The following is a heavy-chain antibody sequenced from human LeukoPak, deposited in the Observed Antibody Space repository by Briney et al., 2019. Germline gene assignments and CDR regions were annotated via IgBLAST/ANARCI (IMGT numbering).Heavy chain of an antibody. D-gene: IGHD3-10*01. CDR1: GGSISSSSYY. CDR2: TYYSGST. J-gene: IGHJ5*02. V-gene: IGHV4-39*01. Sequence: PSETLSLTCTVSGGSISSSSYYWGWIRQPPGKGLEWIGSTYYSGSTYYNPSLKSRVTISVDTSKNQFSLKLNSVTAADTAVYYCARNRYYYGSGNYGVPNWFDPWGQGTLVTVSS. CDR3: ARNRYYYGSGNYGVPNWFDP.